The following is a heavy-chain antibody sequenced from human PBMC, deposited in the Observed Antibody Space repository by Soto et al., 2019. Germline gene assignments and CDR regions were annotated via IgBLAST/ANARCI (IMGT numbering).Heavy chain of an antibody. V-gene: IGHV3-33*01. Sequence: GGSLRRSCAASGLPFSASGMHWVRQAPGKGLEWVAMIWSDGSKEYYADSVKGRFTITRDNSKNMVFLQMDSLRAEDTAVYYCARDKGTTCLDTWGQGNMVTVSS. CDR1: GLPFSASG. CDR3: ARDKGTTCLDT. J-gene: IGHJ5*02. CDR2: IWSDGSKE. D-gene: IGHD1-26*01.